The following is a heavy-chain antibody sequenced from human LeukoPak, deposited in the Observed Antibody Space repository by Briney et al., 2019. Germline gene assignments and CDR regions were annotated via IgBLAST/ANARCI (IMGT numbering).Heavy chain of an antibody. V-gene: IGHV3-21*01. Sequence: GGSLRLSCAASGFTFSSYAMSWVRQAPGKGLEWVSSISSSSSYIYYADSVKGRFTISRDNAKNSLYLQMNSLRAEDTAVYYCATIGYEGDFDYWGQGTLVTVSS. CDR1: GFTFSSYA. D-gene: IGHD5-12*01. CDR3: ATIGYEGDFDY. J-gene: IGHJ4*02. CDR2: ISSSSSYI.